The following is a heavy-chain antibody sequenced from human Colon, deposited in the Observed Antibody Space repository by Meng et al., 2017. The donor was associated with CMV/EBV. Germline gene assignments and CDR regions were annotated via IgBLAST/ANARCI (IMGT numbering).Heavy chain of an antibody. V-gene: IGHV4-39*02. D-gene: IGHD3-22*01. J-gene: IGHJ4*02. CDR3: ARDKRTYYYDSSGYSLFDY. CDR2: IYHSGST. CDR1: GASISSSQYY. Sequence: GSLRLSCSVSGASISSSQYYWGWIRQPPGKGLEWIASIYHSGSTYYNPSLKSRVTISVDTSKNQFSLKLSSVTAADTAVYYCARDKRTYYYDSSGYSLFDYWGQGTLVTVSS.